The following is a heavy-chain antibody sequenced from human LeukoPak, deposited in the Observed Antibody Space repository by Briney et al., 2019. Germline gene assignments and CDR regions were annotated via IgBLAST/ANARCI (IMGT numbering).Heavy chain of an antibody. CDR1: GFTFSSYA. D-gene: IGHD2-2*01. Sequence: PGGSLRLSCAASGFTFSSYAMSWVRQAPGKGLEWVSAISGSGGSTYYADSVKGRFTISRDNSKNTLYLQMNSLRAEDTAVYYCARRESYCSSTSCYYYYYMDVWGKGTTVTVSS. CDR2: ISGSGGST. V-gene: IGHV3-23*01. J-gene: IGHJ6*03. CDR3: ARRESYCSSTSCYYYYYMDV.